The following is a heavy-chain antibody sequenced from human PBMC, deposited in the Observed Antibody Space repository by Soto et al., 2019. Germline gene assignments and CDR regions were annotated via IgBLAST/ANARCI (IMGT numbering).Heavy chain of an antibody. CDR3: GGDPKIPGGKNGALTYSAP. D-gene: IGHD2-21*01. CDR2: ISYDVTNK. J-gene: IGHJ5*02. CDR1: GFSFSISP. Sequence: GGSLRLSCAASGFSFSISPMHWVRQAPGKGPEWVALISYDVTNKFYADSVKGRFTISRDNSKSTLYLQVDSLRPEDAAVYYWGGDPKIPGGKNGALTYSAPGGRAPLVPVPS. V-gene: IGHV3-30-3*01.